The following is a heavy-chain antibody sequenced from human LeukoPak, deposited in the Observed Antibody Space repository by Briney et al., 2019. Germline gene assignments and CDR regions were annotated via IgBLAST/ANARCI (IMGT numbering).Heavy chain of an antibody. CDR3: ARAGSYGSIDY. CDR1: GYTLTELS. J-gene: IGHJ4*02. D-gene: IGHD5-18*01. CDR2: IIPILGIA. Sequence: ASVKVSCKVSGYTLTELSMHWVRQAPGKGLEWMGGIIPILGIANYAQKFQGRVTITADKSTSTAYMELSSLRSEDTAVYYCARAGSYGSIDYWGQGTLVTVSS. V-gene: IGHV1-69*10.